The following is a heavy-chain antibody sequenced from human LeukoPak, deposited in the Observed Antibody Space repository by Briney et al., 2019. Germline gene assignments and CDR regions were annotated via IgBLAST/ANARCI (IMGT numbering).Heavy chain of an antibody. V-gene: IGHV1-18*01. Sequence: GASVKVSCKASGYTFTSYGISWVRQAPGQGLEWMGWISAYNGNTNYAQKLQGRVTMTTDTSTSTAYMELRSLRSDDTAVYYCARSSGCLTAPAFDIWGQGTMVTVSS. D-gene: IGHD3-9*01. J-gene: IGHJ3*02. CDR1: GYTFTSYG. CDR2: ISAYNGNT. CDR3: ARSSGCLTAPAFDI.